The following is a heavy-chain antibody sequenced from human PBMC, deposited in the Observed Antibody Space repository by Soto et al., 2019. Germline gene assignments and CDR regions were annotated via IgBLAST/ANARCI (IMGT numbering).Heavy chain of an antibody. CDR3: ARDVRIVATPNFDY. D-gene: IGHD5-12*01. CDR1: GYTFTSYG. CDR2: ISAYNGNT. Sequence: GASVKVSCKASGYTFTSYGISWVRQAPGQGLEWMGWISAYNGNTNYAQKLQGRVTMTTDTPTSTAYMELRSLRSDDTAVYYCARDVRIVATPNFDYWGQGTLVTVSS. V-gene: IGHV1-18*01. J-gene: IGHJ4*02.